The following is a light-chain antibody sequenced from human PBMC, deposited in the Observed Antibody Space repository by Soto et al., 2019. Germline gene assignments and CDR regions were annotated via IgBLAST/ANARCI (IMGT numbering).Light chain of an antibody. CDR1: SSDVGSYDV. V-gene: IGLV2-14*02. CDR2: EGS. Sequence: QSALTQPASVPGSPGQSITISCTVTSSDVGSYDVVSWYQQHPGKAPKLIIYEGSNRPSGVSYRFSGSKSGNTASLTISGLQAEDEADYYCISYTVSRSYVFGAGTKVTVL. CDR3: ISYTVSRSYV. J-gene: IGLJ1*01.